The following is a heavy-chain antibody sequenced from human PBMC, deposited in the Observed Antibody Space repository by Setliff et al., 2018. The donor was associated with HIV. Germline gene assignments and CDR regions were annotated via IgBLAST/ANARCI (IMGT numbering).Heavy chain of an antibody. V-gene: IGHV4-4*07. CDR3: VRAPVYCAADCYPRYFEV. J-gene: IGHJ1*01. Sequence: NPSETLSLTCTVSGGSISSDYWSWIRQPAGKGLEWIGQIFMSGSADYDPSLESRVTISLDMSKNQFFLEMRSLTAADTAVYYCVRAPVYCAADCYPRYFEVWGQGALVTVSS. CDR1: GGSISSDY. D-gene: IGHD2-21*01. CDR2: IFMSGSA.